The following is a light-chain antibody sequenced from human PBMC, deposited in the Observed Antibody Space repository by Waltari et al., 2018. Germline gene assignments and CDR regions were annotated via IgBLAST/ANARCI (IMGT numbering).Light chain of an antibody. CDR1: QSVTTN. J-gene: IGKJ2*01. CDR3: HQYNDGPPFN. Sequence: EIVMTQSPATLSVSPGERAILSCRASQSVTTNLAWYQQKPGQAPRLLITGASTRATDIPARFSGSGSGTEFTLTISSLQSEDFAVYYCHQYNDGPPFNFGQGTKLEIK. CDR2: GAS. V-gene: IGKV3-15*01.